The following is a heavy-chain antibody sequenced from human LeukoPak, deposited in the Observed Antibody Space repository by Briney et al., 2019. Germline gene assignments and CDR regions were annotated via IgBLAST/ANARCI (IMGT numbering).Heavy chain of an antibody. CDR2: TFYSGNT. CDR1: GYSITSYY. V-gene: IGHV4-59*01. D-gene: IGHD5-24*01. Sequence: PSETLSLTCTVSGYSITSYYWSWIRQPPGKGLEWIGYTFYSGNTDYNPSLKSRVTISVDTSRNQFSLKLDSVTAADTAVYYCARVFRRDGYFDYWGQGTLVTVSS. CDR3: ARVFRRDGYFDY. J-gene: IGHJ4*02.